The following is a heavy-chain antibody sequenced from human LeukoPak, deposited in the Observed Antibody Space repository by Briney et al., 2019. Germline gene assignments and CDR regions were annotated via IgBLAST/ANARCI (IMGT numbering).Heavy chain of an antibody. Sequence: GGSLRLSCAPSGLTLRSSGLHWVGQAPGKGLEWVAVISYDGSNKYNADSVKGRFTISRDNSKNTLYLQMNSLRTEDTAVYYCSRGTDMGNKKYFDYWGQGTLVTVSS. CDR1: GLTLRSSG. CDR3: SRGTDMGNKKYFDY. J-gene: IGHJ4*02. D-gene: IGHD1/OR15-1a*01. CDR2: ISYDGSNK. V-gene: IGHV3-30*03.